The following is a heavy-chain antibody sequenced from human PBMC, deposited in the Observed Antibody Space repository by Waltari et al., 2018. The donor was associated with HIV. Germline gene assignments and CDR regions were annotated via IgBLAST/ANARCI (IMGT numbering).Heavy chain of an antibody. V-gene: IGHV3-15*01. CDR2: IKSEDDGGTT. J-gene: IGHJ4*02. D-gene: IGHD2-15*01. Sequence: EVQLVESGGGLVKPGESLRLSCAASGFTLTNAWMSWVRQDPGKGLEWVGRIKSEDDGGTTDYAAPVKGRFTISRDDSKSALYLQMNSLKTEDTALYYCTSTGGGITDYWGQGTLVTVSS. CDR1: GFTLTNAW. CDR3: TSTGGGITDY.